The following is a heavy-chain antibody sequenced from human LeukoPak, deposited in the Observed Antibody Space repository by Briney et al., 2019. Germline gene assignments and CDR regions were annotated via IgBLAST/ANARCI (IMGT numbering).Heavy chain of an antibody. D-gene: IGHD3-9*01. CDR1: SDSSSSSSYY. CDR2: IFYSGNT. Sequence: SETLSLTCAVSSDSSSSSSYYWGWIRQSPGTGLEWIVSIFYSGNTYYNPSLKSRVTISVDTSNNQFSLKLTSVTAADTAVYYCARHAHYDILTGRFDPWGQGTLVTVSS. V-gene: IGHV4-39*01. CDR3: ARHAHYDILTGRFDP. J-gene: IGHJ5*02.